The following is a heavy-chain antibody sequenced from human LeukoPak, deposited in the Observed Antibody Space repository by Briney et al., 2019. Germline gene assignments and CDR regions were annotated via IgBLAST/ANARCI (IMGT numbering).Heavy chain of an antibody. CDR3: ARDQGDGGNSFDP. V-gene: IGHV1-2*06. Sequence: GASVKVSCKASGYTFTDYYIHWVRQAPGQGLEWMGRINPNTGGTNYARRFQGRVSMTRDRSISTAYMDLNRLTSGDTAVYYCARDQGDGGNSFDPWGQGTLVTV. J-gene: IGHJ5*02. D-gene: IGHD4-23*01. CDR2: INPNTGGT. CDR1: GYTFTDYY.